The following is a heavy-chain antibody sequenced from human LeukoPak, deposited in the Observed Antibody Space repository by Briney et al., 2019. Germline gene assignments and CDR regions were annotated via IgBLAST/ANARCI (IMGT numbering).Heavy chain of an antibody. J-gene: IGHJ4*02. D-gene: IGHD6-13*01. CDR2: ITSDGSST. V-gene: IGHV3-74*01. CDR3: ARVRPGGYSSSWYLDY. CDR1: GFTFSSYW. Sequence: GGSLRLSCAASGFTFSSYWMHWVRQAPGKGLVWVSRITSDGSSTSYADSVKGRFTISRDNAKNTLYLQMNSLRAEDTAVYYCARVRPGGYSSSWYLDYWGQGTLVTVSS.